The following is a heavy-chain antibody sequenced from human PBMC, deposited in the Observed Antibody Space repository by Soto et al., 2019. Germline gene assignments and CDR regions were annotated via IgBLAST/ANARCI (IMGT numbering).Heavy chain of an antibody. CDR2: ISYDGSNK. CDR1: GFTFSSYA. D-gene: IGHD6-13*01. V-gene: IGHV3-30-3*01. J-gene: IGHJ6*02. Sequence: GGSLRLSCAASGFTFSSYAMNWVRQAPGKRLKRVAVISYDGSNKYYADSVKGRFTISRDNSKNTLYLQMNSLRAEDTAVYYCASTKTPIAAAGTSPYYYYGMDVWGQGTTVTVSS. CDR3: ASTKTPIAAAGTSPYYYYGMDV.